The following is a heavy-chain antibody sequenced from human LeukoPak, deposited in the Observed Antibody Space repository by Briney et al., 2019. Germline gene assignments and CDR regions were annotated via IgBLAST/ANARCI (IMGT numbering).Heavy chain of an antibody. CDR2: ISSSSSYI. CDR1: GFTFSSYS. CDR3: ARVGGGGYNYEAFDI. J-gene: IGHJ3*02. Sequence: GGSLRLSCAASGFTFSSYSMNWVRQAPGKGLEGVPSISSSSSYIYYADSVKGRFTISRDNAKNSLYLQMNSLRAEDTAVYYCARVGGGGYNYEAFDIWGQGTMVTVSS. V-gene: IGHV3-21*01. D-gene: IGHD5-24*01.